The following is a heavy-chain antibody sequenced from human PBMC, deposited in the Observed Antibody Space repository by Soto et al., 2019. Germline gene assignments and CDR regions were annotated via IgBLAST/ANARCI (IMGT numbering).Heavy chain of an antibody. CDR2: TYYRSKWYT. Sequence: PSQTLSLTCAISGDSVASNSAAWNWIRQSPSRGLEWLGRTYYRSKWYTDYAESVKSRITINPDTSKNQVSLQLNSVTPEDTAVYYCARGSFAVAGTGDLAFEIWGQGTMVTVSS. D-gene: IGHD6-19*01. J-gene: IGHJ3*02. CDR3: ARGSFAVAGTGDLAFEI. CDR1: GDSVASNSAA. V-gene: IGHV6-1*01.